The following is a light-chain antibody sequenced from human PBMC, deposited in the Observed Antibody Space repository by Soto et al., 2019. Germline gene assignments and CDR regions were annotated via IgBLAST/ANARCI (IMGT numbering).Light chain of an antibody. CDR3: QQYDTIQYT. J-gene: IGKJ2*01. V-gene: IGKV1-33*01. Sequence: DIQMTQSPSSLSASVGDRVTITCQASQAITTYLNWFQQKPGKAPKILIYVASNLETGVPSRFSGRGSGTDFTFAISSLQPEDIATYYCQQYDTIQYTFGQGTKLEIK. CDR2: VAS. CDR1: QAITTY.